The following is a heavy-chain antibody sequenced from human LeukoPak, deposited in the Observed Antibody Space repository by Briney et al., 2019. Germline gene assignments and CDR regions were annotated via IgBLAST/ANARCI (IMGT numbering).Heavy chain of an antibody. CDR2: ISSRSSYI. V-gene: IGHV3-21*01. J-gene: IGHJ4*02. CDR1: GFTFSSYS. D-gene: IGHD2-15*01. CDR3: ARHSGHDFDY. Sequence: GGSLRLSXAASGFTFSSYSMNWVRQAPAKGLEWVSSISSRSSYIYYADSVKGRFTISRDNAKNSLYLQMNSLRAEDTAVYYCARHSGHDFDYWGQGTLVTVSS.